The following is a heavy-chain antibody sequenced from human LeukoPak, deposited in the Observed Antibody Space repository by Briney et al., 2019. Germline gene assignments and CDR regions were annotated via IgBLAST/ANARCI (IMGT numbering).Heavy chain of an antibody. J-gene: IGHJ4*02. CDR2: IIPIFGTA. Sequence: ASVKVSCKASVGTFSSYAISWVRQAPGQGLEWMGGIIPIFGTANYAQKFQGRVTITADKSTSTAYMELSSLRSEHTAVYYCQMNDMITVDYWGQGTLVTVSS. V-gene: IGHV1-69*06. CDR1: VGTFSSYA. D-gene: IGHD1-1*01. CDR3: QMNDMITVDY.